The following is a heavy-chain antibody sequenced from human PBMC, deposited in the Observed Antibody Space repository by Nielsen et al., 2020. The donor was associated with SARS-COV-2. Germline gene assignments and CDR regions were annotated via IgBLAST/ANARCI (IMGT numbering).Heavy chain of an antibody. CDR3: VRGLQVPNGLAHR. CDR2: INTDGSSR. CDR1: GFSFSNYW. J-gene: IGHJ4*02. Sequence: GESLKISCAASGFSFSNYWMHWVRQVPGKGLVWVSRINTDGSSRIYADSVKGRFTISRDNAKNTLYLQMNSLRAEDTAVYYCVRGLQVPNGLAHRWGQGTLVTVSS. D-gene: IGHD3-16*01. V-gene: IGHV3-74*01.